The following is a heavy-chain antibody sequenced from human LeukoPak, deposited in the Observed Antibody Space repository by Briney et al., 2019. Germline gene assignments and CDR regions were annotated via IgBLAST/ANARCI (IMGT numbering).Heavy chain of an antibody. CDR1: GFTFGDYA. D-gene: IGHD5-18*01. CDR3: TRDLFGGYSYGFDY. J-gene: IGHJ4*02. V-gene: IGHV3-49*03. Sequence: PGRSLRLSCTASGFTFGDYAMSWFRQAPGMGLEWVGFIRSKAYGGTTEYAASVKGRFTISRDDSKSIAYLQMNSLKTEDTAVYYCTRDLFGGYSYGFDYWGQGTLVTVSS. CDR2: IRSKAYGGTT.